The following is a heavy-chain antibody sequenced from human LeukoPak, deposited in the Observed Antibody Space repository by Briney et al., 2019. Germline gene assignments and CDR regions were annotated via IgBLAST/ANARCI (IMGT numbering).Heavy chain of an antibody. CDR1: GFTFSSYW. Sequence: GGSLRLSCAASGFTFSSYWMSWVRQAPGKGLEGVANVNQDGTEKYYVDSVRGRFTISRGNARKSLYLQMNSLRTEDTAVYYCARGHLGLSPWGQGTLVTVSS. CDR3: ARGHLGLSP. J-gene: IGHJ5*02. V-gene: IGHV3-7*04. CDR2: VNQDGTEK. D-gene: IGHD3-10*01.